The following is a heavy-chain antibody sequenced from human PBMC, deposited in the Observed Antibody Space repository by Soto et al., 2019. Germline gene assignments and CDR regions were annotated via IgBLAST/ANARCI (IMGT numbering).Heavy chain of an antibody. Sequence: PSETLSLTCTVSGGSISSYYWSWIRQSPGKGLEWIGYIYYSGSTNYNPSLKSRVTISVDTSKNQFSLKLSSVTAADTAVYYCARDLGRKYGDYDWFDPWGQGTLVTVSS. CDR2: IYYSGST. D-gene: IGHD4-17*01. CDR3: ARDLGRKYGDYDWFDP. CDR1: GGSISSYY. V-gene: IGHV4-59*01. J-gene: IGHJ5*02.